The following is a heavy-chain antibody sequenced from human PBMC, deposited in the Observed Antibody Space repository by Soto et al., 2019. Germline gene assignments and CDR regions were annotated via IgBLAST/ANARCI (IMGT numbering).Heavy chain of an antibody. CDR3: GRDTYYDGSGYHSGGVDF. Sequence: QVLLVESGGGSVKPGGSLRLSCAASGFTFGGFYMGWIRQAPGRGLEWVSFISGSGGIIYLADSVKGRFAISRDNTKNSLYLQMTSLRAEDTAVYYCGRDTYYDGSGYHSGGVDFWGQGTLVTVSS. CDR2: ISGSGGII. D-gene: IGHD3-22*01. V-gene: IGHV3-11*01. CDR1: GFTFGGFY. J-gene: IGHJ4*02.